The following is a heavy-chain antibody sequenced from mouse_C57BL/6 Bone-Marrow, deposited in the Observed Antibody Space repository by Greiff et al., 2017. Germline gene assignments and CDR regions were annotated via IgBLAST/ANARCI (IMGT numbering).Heavy chain of an antibody. CDR2: IYPRSGNT. CDR3: ARVITTVVADD. CDR1: GYTFTSYG. J-gene: IGHJ2*01. D-gene: IGHD1-1*01. Sequence: VQLQQSGAELARPGASVKLSCKASGYTFTSYGISWVKQRTGQGLEWIGEIYPRSGNTYYNEKFKGKATLTADKSSSTAYMELRSLTSEDSAVYFCARVITTVVADDWGKGTTLTVSS. V-gene: IGHV1-81*01.